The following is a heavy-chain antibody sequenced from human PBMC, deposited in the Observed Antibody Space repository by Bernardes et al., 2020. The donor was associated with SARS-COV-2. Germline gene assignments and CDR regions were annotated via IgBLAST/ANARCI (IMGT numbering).Heavy chain of an antibody. CDR2: ISGSGGST. D-gene: IGHD3-3*01. CDR1: GFTFSSYA. CDR3: AKNPLTSIFGVVINPYYLDY. V-gene: IGHV3-23*01. Sequence: GGSLRLSCAASGFTFSSYAMSWVRQAPGKGLEWVSAISGSGGSTYYADSVKGRFTISRDNSKNTLYLQMNSLRAEDTAVYYCAKNPLTSIFGVVINPYYLDYWGQGTRFTVSS. J-gene: IGHJ4*02.